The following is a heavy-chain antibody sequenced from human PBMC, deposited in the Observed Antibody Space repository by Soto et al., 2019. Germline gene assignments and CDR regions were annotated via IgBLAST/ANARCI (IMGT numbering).Heavy chain of an antibody. D-gene: IGHD6-19*01. J-gene: IGHJ4*02. CDR2: LTGSGGTT. CDR1: GFTFSGYA. V-gene: IGHV3-23*01. Sequence: GGSLRLSCAASGFTFSGYAMSWVRQAPGKGLEWVSALTGSGGTTYYADSVKGRFTISRDNSKNTLYLQMNSLRAEDTAIYYCAKGAVAGTRPCFDYWGLGTLVTV. CDR3: AKGAVAGTRPCFDY.